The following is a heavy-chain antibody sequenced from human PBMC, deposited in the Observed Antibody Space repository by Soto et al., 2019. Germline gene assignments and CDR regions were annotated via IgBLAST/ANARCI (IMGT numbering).Heavy chain of an antibody. CDR3: ARARLDTPALDY. V-gene: IGHV3-30-3*01. Sequence: QVQLVESGGGVVQPGRSLRLSCAASGFTFSSYAMHWVRQAPGKGLEWVAVISYDGSNKYYADSVKGRFTISRDNSKNTRHLQMNSLRAVDTAVYYCARARLDTPALDYWGQGTLVTVSS. CDR2: ISYDGSNK. CDR1: GFTFSSYA. D-gene: IGHD2-2*01. J-gene: IGHJ4*02.